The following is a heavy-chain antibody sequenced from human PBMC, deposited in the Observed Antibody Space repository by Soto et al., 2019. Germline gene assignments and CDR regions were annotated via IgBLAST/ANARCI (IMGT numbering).Heavy chain of an antibody. Sequence: SVKVSCKASGGTFSSYAISWVRQAPGQGLEWMGGIIPIFGTANYAQKIQGRVTITADESTSTAYMELSSLRSEDTAVYYCARVMVGIAAASPYNWFDPWGQGTLVTVS. CDR3: ARVMVGIAAASPYNWFDP. V-gene: IGHV1-69*13. D-gene: IGHD6-13*01. J-gene: IGHJ5*02. CDR2: IIPIFGTA. CDR1: GGTFSSYA.